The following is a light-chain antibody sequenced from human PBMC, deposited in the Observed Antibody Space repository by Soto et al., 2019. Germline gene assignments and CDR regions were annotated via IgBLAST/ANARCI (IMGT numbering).Light chain of an antibody. CDR1: SSNIGNNY. J-gene: IGLJ2*01. CDR2: ENN. CDR3: GTWDSSLSVVV. Sequence: QSVLTQPPSVSAAPGQKVTISCSGSSSNIGNNYVSWYQQLPGTAPKLLIYENNKRPSGIPDRFSGSKSGTSATLGITGRQTGDEGDYYCGTWDSSLSVVVFGGGTKVTVL. V-gene: IGLV1-51*02.